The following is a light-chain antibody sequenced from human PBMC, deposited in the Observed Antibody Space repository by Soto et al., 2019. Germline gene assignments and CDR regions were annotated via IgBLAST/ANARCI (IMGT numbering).Light chain of an antibody. V-gene: IGLV2-14*01. Sequence: QSVLTQPAPVSGSPGPSIALSCPGNSSDVGGYNFVSWYQQHPHKAPKLMISDVSNRPSGVSNRFSGSKSGNTASLTISGLQAEDEADYYCSSYTSSSTYVFGTGTKVTVL. CDR1: SSDVGGYNF. CDR2: DVS. CDR3: SSYTSSSTYV. J-gene: IGLJ1*01.